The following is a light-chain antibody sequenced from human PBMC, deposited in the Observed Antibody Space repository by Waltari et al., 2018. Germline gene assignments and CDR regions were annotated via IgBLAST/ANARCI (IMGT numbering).Light chain of an antibody. V-gene: IGLV1-40*01. CDR3: QSYDNSLNVVL. CDR2: GNT. Sequence: QSVLSQPPSVSGAPGQRVTISCPGSSSNIGATSDVHWYQQLPGTAPKLLIYGNTNRPSGVPDRFSGSKSGTSASLTITGLQAEDEADYYCQSYDNSLNVVLFGGGTKVTVL. CDR1: SSNIGATSD. J-gene: IGLJ2*01.